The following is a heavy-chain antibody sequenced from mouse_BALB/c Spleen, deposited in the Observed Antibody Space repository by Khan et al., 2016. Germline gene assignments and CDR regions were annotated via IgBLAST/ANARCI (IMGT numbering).Heavy chain of an antibody. J-gene: IGHJ3*01. CDR2: IYPGNSHT. D-gene: IGHD2-1*01. Sequence: VQLKESGTVLARPGASVKMSCKASGYTFTSYWMHWVKQRPGQGLEWMGAIYPGNSHTSYNQKFKGKAKLTAVTSTSTAYMELSSLTNEDSAVYYCTREGGNSAWFAYWGQGTLVTVSA. CDR3: TREGGNSAWFAY. CDR1: GYTFTSYW. V-gene: IGHV1-5*01.